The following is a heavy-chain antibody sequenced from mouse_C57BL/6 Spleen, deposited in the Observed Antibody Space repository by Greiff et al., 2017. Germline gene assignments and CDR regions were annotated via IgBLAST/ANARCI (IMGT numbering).Heavy chain of an antibody. J-gene: IGHJ3*01. Sequence: EVQGVESGGGLVKPGGSLKLSCAASGFTFSSYAMSWVRQTPEKRLEWVATISDGGSYTYYPDNVKGRFTISRDNAKNNLYLQMSHLKSEDTAMYYCARAPLTGTGKAWFAYWGQGTLVTVSA. V-gene: IGHV5-4*01. D-gene: IGHD4-1*01. CDR3: ARAPLTGTGKAWFAY. CDR1: GFTFSSYA. CDR2: ISDGGSYT.